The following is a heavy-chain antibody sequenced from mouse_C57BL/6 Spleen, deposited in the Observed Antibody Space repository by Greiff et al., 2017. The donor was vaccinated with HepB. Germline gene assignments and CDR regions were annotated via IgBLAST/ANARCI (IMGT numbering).Heavy chain of an antibody. CDR2: IDPENGDT. V-gene: IGHV14-4*01. J-gene: IGHJ3*01. D-gene: IGHD1-1*02. Sequence: VQLQQSGAELVRPGASVKLSCTASGFNIKDDYMPWVKQRPEQGLEWIGWIDPENGDTEYASKFQGKATITADTSSNTAYLQLSSLTSEDTAVYYCTTRTMVRGGFAYWGQGTLVTVSA. CDR1: GFNIKDDY. CDR3: TTRTMVRGGFAY.